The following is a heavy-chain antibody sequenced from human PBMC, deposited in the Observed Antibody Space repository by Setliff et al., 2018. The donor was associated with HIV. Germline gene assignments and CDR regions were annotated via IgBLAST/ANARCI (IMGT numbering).Heavy chain of an antibody. CDR3: ARQPGRAAMGRENYYYYYMDV. Sequence: SLRLSCTGSGYSFTNYWIGWVRQMPGKGLEWMGIIFPGDSDTRYSPSFQGQVTISADTSISTAYLQWRSLKASDTAMYYCARQPGRAAMGRENYYYYYMDVWGKGTTVTVSS. V-gene: IGHV5-51*01. CDR2: IFPGDSDT. D-gene: IGHD2-2*01. J-gene: IGHJ6*03. CDR1: GYSFTNYW.